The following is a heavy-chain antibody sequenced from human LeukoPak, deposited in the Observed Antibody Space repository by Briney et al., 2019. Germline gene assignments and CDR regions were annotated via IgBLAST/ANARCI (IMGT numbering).Heavy chain of an antibody. CDR3: ARDLGYSSGPNY. CDR2: ISSSGSTI. Sequence: PGGSLRLSCAASGFTFSSYEMNWVRQAPGKGLEWVSYISSSGSTIYYADSVKGRFTISRHNAKNSLYLQMNSLRAEDTAVYYCARDLGYSSGPNYWGQGTRVTVSS. V-gene: IGHV3-48*03. D-gene: IGHD6-19*01. CDR1: GFTFSSYE. J-gene: IGHJ4*02.